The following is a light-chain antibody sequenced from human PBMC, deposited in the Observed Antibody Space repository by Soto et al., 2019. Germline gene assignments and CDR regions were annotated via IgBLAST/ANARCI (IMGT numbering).Light chain of an antibody. CDR1: QSVSSY. CDR2: DAS. J-gene: IGKJ4*01. CDR3: QQRSNWPLT. Sequence: EIVLTQSPATLSLSPGERATLSCRASQSVSSYLAWYQQKPGQAPRLLIYDASNRATGIPARFSGSGSETDFTLTNSSLEPDDFAVYYCQQRSNWPLTFGGGTKVEIK. V-gene: IGKV3-11*01.